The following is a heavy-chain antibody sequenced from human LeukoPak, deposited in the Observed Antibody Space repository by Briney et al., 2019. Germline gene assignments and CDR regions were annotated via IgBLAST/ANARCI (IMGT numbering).Heavy chain of an antibody. CDR3: ARATYYYDSSGYYLDY. D-gene: IGHD3-22*01. J-gene: IGHJ4*02. CDR2: IYYSGST. Sequence: SETLSLTCTVSGGSISSYYWSWIRQPPGKGLEWIGYIYYSGSTNYNPSLKSRVTISVDTSKNQFSLKLSSVTAADSAVYYCARATYYYDSSGYYLDYWGQGTLVTVSS. V-gene: IGHV4-59*08. CDR1: GGSISSYY.